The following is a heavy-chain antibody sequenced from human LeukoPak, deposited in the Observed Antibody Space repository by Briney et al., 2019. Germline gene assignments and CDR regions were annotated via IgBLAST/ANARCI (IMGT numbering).Heavy chain of an antibody. V-gene: IGHV4-59*01. Sequence: MPSETLSLTCTVSGGSISSYYWSWIRQPPGKGMEWLGYIYYSGSTNYNPSLKSRVTISVDTSKNQFSLRLSTVTAADTAVYYCARADYDSSGAYYYYYYMDVWGKGTTVTVSS. CDR2: IYYSGST. CDR1: GGSISSYY. D-gene: IGHD3-22*01. J-gene: IGHJ6*03. CDR3: ARADYDSSGAYYYYYYMDV.